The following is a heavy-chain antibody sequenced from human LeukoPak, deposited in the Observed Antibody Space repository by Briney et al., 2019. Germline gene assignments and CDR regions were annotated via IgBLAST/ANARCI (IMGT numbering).Heavy chain of an antibody. CDR2: ISWNSGSI. J-gene: IGHJ4*02. CDR3: AKDIGYGDYVSPDY. V-gene: IGHV3-9*01. Sequence: GRSLRLSCAASGFTFDDYAMHWVRQAPGKGLEWASGISWNSGSIGYADSVKGRFTISRDNAKNSLYLQMNSLRAEDTALYYCAKDIGYGDYVSPDYWGQGTLVTVSS. CDR1: GFTFDDYA. D-gene: IGHD4-17*01.